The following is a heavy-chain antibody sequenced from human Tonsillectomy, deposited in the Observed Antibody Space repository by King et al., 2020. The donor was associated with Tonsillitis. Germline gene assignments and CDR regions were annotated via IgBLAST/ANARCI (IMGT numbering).Heavy chain of an antibody. J-gene: IGHJ5*02. CDR2: IYYSGST. D-gene: IGHD2-15*01. V-gene: IGHV4-39*07. CDR1: GGSISSSSYY. Sequence: QLQESGPGLGKPSETLSLTCTVSGGSISSSSYYWGWIRQPPGKGLEWIGSIYYSGSTYYNPSLKSRVTISVDTSKNQFSLKLSSVTAADTAVYYCARLGSSDVVSHFDPWGQGTLVTVSS. CDR3: ARLGSSDVVSHFDP.